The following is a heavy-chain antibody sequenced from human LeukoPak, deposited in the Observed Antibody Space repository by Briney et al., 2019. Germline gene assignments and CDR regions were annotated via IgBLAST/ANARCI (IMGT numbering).Heavy chain of an antibody. Sequence: GGSLRLSCAASSFTFSSYSMNWVRHAPGKGLEWFSSNSSSSSYIYYEASVKGRFTISRDNVKNSLYPQTNSLGAEDTAVYYCGKVMFVSSDYMDVWRKGTTVTVSS. CDR3: GKVMFVSSDYMDV. J-gene: IGHJ6*03. CDR1: SFTFSSYS. CDR2: NSSSSSYI. V-gene: IGHV3-21*01. D-gene: IGHD3-10*02.